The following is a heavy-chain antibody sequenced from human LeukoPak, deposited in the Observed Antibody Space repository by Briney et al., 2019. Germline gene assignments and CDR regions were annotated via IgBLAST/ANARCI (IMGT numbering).Heavy chain of an antibody. D-gene: IGHD3-9*01. CDR3: ARSLGYFDGFDP. Sequence: ASVKVSCKASGGTFTSYAISWVRQAPGQGLEWMGRIIPILGIANYAQKFQGRVTISADKSTSTAYMELSSLRAEDTAVYYCARSLGYFDGFDPWGQGTLVTVSS. J-gene: IGHJ5*02. V-gene: IGHV1-69*04. CDR2: IIPILGIA. CDR1: GGTFTSYA.